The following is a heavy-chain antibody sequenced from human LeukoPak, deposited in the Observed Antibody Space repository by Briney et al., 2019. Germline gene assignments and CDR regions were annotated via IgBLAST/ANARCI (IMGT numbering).Heavy chain of an antibody. V-gene: IGHV3-30-3*01. CDR1: GFTFSSYA. Sequence: GGSLRLSCAASGFTFSSYAMHLVRQAPGKGLEWVAVISYDGSNKYYADSVKGRFTISRDNSKNTLYLQMNSLRAEDTAVYYCARAPSSSWYEGYFDLWGRGTLVTVSS. CDR2: ISYDGSNK. D-gene: IGHD6-13*01. J-gene: IGHJ2*01. CDR3: ARAPSSSWYEGYFDL.